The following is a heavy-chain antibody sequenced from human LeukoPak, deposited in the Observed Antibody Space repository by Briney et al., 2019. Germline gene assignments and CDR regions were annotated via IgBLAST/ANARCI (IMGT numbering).Heavy chain of an antibody. V-gene: IGHV3-7*03. CDR1: GFSFSSKW. CDR2: IKQDGSEK. Sequence: GGSLRLSCAASGFSFSSKWMSWVRQTPGKGLEWVANIKQDGSEKYYVDSVKGRFTISRDNAESSLYLQMNSLTVEDTAVYYCAAMERGGGFDPWGQGTLVTVSS. D-gene: IGHD1-26*01. CDR3: AAMERGGGFDP. J-gene: IGHJ5*02.